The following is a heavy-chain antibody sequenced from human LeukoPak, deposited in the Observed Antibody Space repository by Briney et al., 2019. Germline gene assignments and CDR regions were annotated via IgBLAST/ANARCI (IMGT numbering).Heavy chain of an antibody. CDR3: ARGYCSSTSCVFFDY. D-gene: IGHD2-2*01. Sequence: ASVKVSCKASGYAFTSYGISWVRQAPGQGLEWMGWISAYNGNTNYAQKLQGRVTMTTDTSTSTAYMELRSLRSDDTAVYYCARGYCSSTSCVFFDYWGQGTLVTVSS. V-gene: IGHV1-18*01. CDR2: ISAYNGNT. J-gene: IGHJ4*02. CDR1: GYAFTSYG.